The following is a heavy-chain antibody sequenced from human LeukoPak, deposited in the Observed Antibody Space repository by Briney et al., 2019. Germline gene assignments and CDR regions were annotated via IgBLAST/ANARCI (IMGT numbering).Heavy chain of an antibody. CDR1: GYSITSYY. CDR2: IYYSGST. V-gene: IGHV4-59*07. D-gene: IGHD6-13*01. J-gene: IGHJ6*03. Sequence: SDTLSLTCNVSGYSITSYYWSWIRQPPGQGLEWIGYIYYSGSTNYNPSLKSRVTISVDTSKNQFSLKLSSVTSADTAVYYCARGLAAAVHYYYDYMDVWGKGTTVTVSS. CDR3: ARGLAAAVHYYYDYMDV.